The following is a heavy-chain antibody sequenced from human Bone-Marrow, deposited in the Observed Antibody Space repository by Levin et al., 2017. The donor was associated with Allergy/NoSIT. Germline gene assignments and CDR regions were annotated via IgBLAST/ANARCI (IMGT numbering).Heavy chain of an antibody. D-gene: IGHD5-12*01. Sequence: ASVKVSCKVSGYSLTELSMHWVRQAPGKGLEWMGGFDPEDGETIYAQKFQGRVTMTEDTSTDTTYLELSSLRSGDTAVYYCTTAFVSGYAWFDPWGPGTLVTVSS. J-gene: IGHJ5*02. V-gene: IGHV1-24*01. CDR1: GYSLTELS. CDR3: TTAFVSGYAWFDP. CDR2: FDPEDGET.